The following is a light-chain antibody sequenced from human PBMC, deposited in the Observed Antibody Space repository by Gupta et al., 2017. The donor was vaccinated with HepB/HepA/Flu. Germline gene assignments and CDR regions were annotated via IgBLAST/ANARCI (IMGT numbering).Light chain of an antibody. J-gene: IGLJ2*01. V-gene: IGLV1-44*01. CDR3: EGWDDSMNIVV. CDR1: SSNIGNDN. Sequence: QPVLTQPPSASGTPGQRVTISCSGSSSNIGNDNAYWYQQLPGTAPKLLIYNDNQRPSGVPDRFSGSKSGTTASLTISGVQAEDEADYYCEGWDDSMNIVVFGAGTKVTVL. CDR2: NDN.